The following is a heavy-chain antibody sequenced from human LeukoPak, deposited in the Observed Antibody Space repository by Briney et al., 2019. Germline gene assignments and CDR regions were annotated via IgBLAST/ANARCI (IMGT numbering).Heavy chain of an antibody. V-gene: IGHV4-59*01. Sequence: SETLSLTCTVSGGAISSYYWSWIRQPPGKGLEWIGYIYYSGSTNYNPSLKSRVTISVDTSKNQFSLKLSSVTAADTAVYYCARRPIVGASNYFDYWGQGTLVTVSS. D-gene: IGHD1-26*01. CDR3: ARRPIVGASNYFDY. CDR1: GGAISSYY. CDR2: IYYSGST. J-gene: IGHJ4*02.